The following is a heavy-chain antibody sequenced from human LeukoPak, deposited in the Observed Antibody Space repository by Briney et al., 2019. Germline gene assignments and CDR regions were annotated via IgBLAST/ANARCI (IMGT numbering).Heavy chain of an antibody. CDR1: GYTFTSYG. Sequence: ASVKVSCKASGYTFTSYGISWVRQAPGQGLEWLGWISAYNGNTNYAQKLQGRITMTTDTSTSTAYMDLRSLRSDDTAVYYCARDYYDSSGYLRDYWGQGTLVTVSS. V-gene: IGHV1-18*01. J-gene: IGHJ4*02. CDR2: ISAYNGNT. CDR3: ARDYYDSSGYLRDY. D-gene: IGHD3-22*01.